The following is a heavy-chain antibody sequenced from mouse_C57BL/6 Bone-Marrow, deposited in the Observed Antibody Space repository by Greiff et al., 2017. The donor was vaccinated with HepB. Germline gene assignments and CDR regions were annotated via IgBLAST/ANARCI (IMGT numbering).Heavy chain of an antibody. J-gene: IGHJ4*01. D-gene: IGHD3-1*01. CDR1: GFTFSSYA. CDR3: ARGGYEDAMDY. Sequence: EVQGVESGGGLVKPGGSLKLSCAASGFTFSSYAMSWVRQTPEKRLEWVATISDGGSYTYYPDNVKGRFTISRDNAKNNLYLQMSHLKSEDTAMYYCARGGYEDAMDYWGQGTSVTVSS. V-gene: IGHV5-4*01. CDR2: ISDGGSYT.